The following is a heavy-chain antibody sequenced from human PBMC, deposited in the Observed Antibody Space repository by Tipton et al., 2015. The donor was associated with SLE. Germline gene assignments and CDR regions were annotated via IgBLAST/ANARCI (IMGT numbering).Heavy chain of an antibody. V-gene: IGHV3-21*01. CDR1: GFTFSSYS. CDR2: ISSSSSYI. CDR3: ARDGTYDKGYFDY. J-gene: IGHJ4*02. Sequence: SLRLSCAASGFTFSSYSMNWVRQAPGKGLEWVSSISSSSSYIYYADSVKGRLTISRDNAKNSLYLQMNSLRAEDTAVYYCARDGTYDKGYFDYWGQGTLVTVSS. D-gene: IGHD3-22*01.